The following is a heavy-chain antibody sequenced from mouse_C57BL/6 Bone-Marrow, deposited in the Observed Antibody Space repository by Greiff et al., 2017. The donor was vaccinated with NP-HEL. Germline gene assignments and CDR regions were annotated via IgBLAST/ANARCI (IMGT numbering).Heavy chain of an antibody. V-gene: IGHV1-36*01. CDR3: AREEVYYYGFYYAMDY. J-gene: IGHJ4*01. CDR2: VYPYNGGT. Sequence: EVKVVESGPVLVKPGPSVKISCKASGFTFTDYYMHWVKQSHGKSLERRDQVYPYNGGTSYNHTFKGTATLTADTSSSTAYMELNSLTSEDSAVYYCAREEVYYYGFYYAMDYWGQGTSVTVSS. CDR1: GFTFTDYY. D-gene: IGHD1-1*01.